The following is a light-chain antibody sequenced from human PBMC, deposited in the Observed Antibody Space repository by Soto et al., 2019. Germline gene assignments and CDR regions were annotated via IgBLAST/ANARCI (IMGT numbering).Light chain of an antibody. CDR2: DVS. Sequence: QSALTQPRSVSGSPGESVTISCTGTSGDVGYYNYVSWYQQHPGKVPKLMIYDVSKRPSGVPDRFSGSKSGNTASLTISGLQSEDEADYYCCSYAGTLGVFGTGTKLTVL. J-gene: IGLJ1*01. V-gene: IGLV2-11*01. CDR1: SGDVGYYNY. CDR3: CSYAGTLGV.